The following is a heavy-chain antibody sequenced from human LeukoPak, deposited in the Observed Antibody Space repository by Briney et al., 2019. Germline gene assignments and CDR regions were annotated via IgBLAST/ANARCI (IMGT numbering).Heavy chain of an antibody. CDR3: ARDRIVVAFYDAFDI. CDR2: ISAYNGNT. D-gene: IGHD3-22*01. CDR1: GYTFTSYG. J-gene: IGHJ3*02. Sequence: ASVKVSCKASGYTFTSYGISWVRQAPGQGLECMGWISAYNGNTNYAQKLQGRVTMTTDTSTSTAYMELRSLRSDDTAVYYCARDRIVVAFYDAFDIWAQGTMVTVSS. V-gene: IGHV1-18*01.